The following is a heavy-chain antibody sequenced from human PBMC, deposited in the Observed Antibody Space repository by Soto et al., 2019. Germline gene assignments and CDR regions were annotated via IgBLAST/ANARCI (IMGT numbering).Heavy chain of an antibody. J-gene: IGHJ6*02. Sequence: NPSETLSLTCTVSGGSISSYYWGWIRQPPGKGLEWIGYIYYSGSTNYNPSLKSRVTISVDTSKNQFSLKLSSVTAADTAVYYCARYYDFWCGDYYYYGMDVWGQGTTVNVSS. V-gene: IGHV4-59*01. CDR2: IYYSGST. CDR3: ARYYDFWCGDYYYYGMDV. D-gene: IGHD3-3*01. CDR1: GGSISSYY.